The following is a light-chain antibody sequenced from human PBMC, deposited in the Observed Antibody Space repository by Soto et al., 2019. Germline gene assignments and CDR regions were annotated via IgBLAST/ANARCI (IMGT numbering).Light chain of an antibody. CDR1: QSLVHSDGIAY. V-gene: IGKV2-30*02. CDR3: MQGTHWPIT. CDR2: KAS. Sequence: VVITQKPLSLPVTLGQPASISCRSNQSLVHSDGIAYFSWFQQRPGRSPRRLIYKASNRDSGVPARFSGSGSGTDFALKISRVEAEDVGVYYCMQGTHWPITFGQGTRLEIK. J-gene: IGKJ5*01.